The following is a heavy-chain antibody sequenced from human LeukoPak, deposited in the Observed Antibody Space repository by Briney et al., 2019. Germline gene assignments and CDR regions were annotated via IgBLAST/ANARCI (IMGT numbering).Heavy chain of an antibody. CDR1: GGSISSSSYY. J-gene: IGHJ4*02. V-gene: IGHV4-39*07. D-gene: IGHD5-18*01. CDR2: IYYSGST. CDR3: ARDRGYSYGYSYYFDY. Sequence: PSETLSLTCTVSGGSISSSSYYWGWIRQPPGKGLEWIGSIYYSGSTYYNPSLKSRVTISVDTSKNQFSLKLSSVTAADTAVYYCARDRGYSYGYSYYFDYWGQGTLVTVSS.